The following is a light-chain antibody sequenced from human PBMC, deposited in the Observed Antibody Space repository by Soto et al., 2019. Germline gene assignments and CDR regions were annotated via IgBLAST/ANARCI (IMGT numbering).Light chain of an antibody. Sequence: QSALTQPASVSGSPGQSITISCTGTSSDVGRYNYVSWYQQHPGKAPKLLIYEVSYRPSGVSDRFSGSKSGNTASLTISGLQAEDATDYYCSSYTSSSTVVFGGGTKLTVL. V-gene: IGLV2-14*01. CDR3: SSYTSSSTVV. J-gene: IGLJ2*01. CDR2: EVS. CDR1: SSDVGRYNY.